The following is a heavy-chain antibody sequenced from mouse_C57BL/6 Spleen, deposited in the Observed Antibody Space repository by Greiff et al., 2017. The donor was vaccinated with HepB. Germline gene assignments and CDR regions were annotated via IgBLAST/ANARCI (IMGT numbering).Heavy chain of an antibody. CDR2: INPSSGYT. D-gene: IGHD3-2*02. CDR1: GYTFTSYW. J-gene: IGHJ2*01. V-gene: IGHV1-7*01. CDR3: ASFPRPAQDPVYFDY. Sequence: VQLQQSGAELAKPGASVKLSCKASGYTFTSYWMHWVKQRPGQGLEWIGYINPSSGYTKYNQKFKDKATLTADKSSSTAYMQLSSLTYEDSAVYYCASFPRPAQDPVYFDYWGEGTTLTVSS.